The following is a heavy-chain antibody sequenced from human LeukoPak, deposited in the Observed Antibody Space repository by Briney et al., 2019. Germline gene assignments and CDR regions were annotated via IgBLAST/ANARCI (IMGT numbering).Heavy chain of an antibody. CDR3: ARDSLQGMIGYYYYYGMDV. V-gene: IGHV3-21*01. D-gene: IGHD3-22*01. Sequence: PGGSLRLSCAASGFTFSSYSMNWVRQAPGKGLEWVSSISSSSSYIYYADSVKGRFTISRDNAKNSLYLQMNSLRAEDTAVYYCARDSLQGMIGYYYYYGMDVWAKGPRSPSP. J-gene: IGHJ6*02. CDR2: ISSSSSYI. CDR1: GFTFSSYS.